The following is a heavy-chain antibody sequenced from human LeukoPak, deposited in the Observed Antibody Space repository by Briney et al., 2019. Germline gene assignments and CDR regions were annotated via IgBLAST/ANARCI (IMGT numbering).Heavy chain of an antibody. J-gene: IGHJ6*03. D-gene: IGHD3-16*01. CDR1: GFTFSSYA. Sequence: PGGSLRLSCAASGFTFSSYAMSWVRQAPGKGLEWIGYIYYSGSTNYNPSLKSRVTISVDTSKNQFSLKLSSVTAADTAVYYCARGGGLNYYYYYMDVWGKGTTVTISS. CDR3: ARGGGLNYYYYYMDV. CDR2: IYYSGST. V-gene: IGHV4-59*01.